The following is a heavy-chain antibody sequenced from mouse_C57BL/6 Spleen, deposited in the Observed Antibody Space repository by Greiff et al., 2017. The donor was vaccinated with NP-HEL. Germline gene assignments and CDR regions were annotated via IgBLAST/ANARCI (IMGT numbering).Heavy chain of an antibody. CDR3: ARSSWDDGAY. CDR2: IYPRSGNT. D-gene: IGHD4-1*01. V-gene: IGHV1-81*01. CDR1: GYTFTSYG. Sequence: QVQLKQSGAELARPGASVKLSCKASGYTFTSYGISWVKQRTGQGLEWIGEIYPRSGNTYYNEKFKGKATLTADKSSSTAYMELRSLTSEDSAVYFCARSSWDDGAYWGQGTLVTVSA. J-gene: IGHJ3*01.